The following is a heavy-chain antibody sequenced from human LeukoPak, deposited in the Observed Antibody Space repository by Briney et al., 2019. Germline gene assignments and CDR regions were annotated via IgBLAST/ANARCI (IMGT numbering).Heavy chain of an antibody. CDR1: GYSISSGYY. J-gene: IGHJ4*02. D-gene: IGHD3-10*01. Sequence: SETLSLTCAVSGYSISSGYYWGWIRQPPGKGLEGIGSIYHSGSTYYNPSLKSRVTISVDTSKNQFSLKLSSVTAADTAVYYCAREFGELSPYFDYWGRGTLVTVSS. V-gene: IGHV4-38-2*02. CDR3: AREFGELSPYFDY. CDR2: IYHSGST.